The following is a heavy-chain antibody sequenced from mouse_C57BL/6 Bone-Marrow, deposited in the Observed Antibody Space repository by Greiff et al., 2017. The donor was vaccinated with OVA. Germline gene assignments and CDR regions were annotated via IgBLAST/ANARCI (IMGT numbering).Heavy chain of an antibody. V-gene: IGHV1-82*01. J-gene: IGHJ2*01. CDR3: ARWNYYYGSTDY. Sequence: QVQLKQSGPELVKPGASVKISCKASGYAFSSSWMNWVKQRPGKGLEWIGRIYPGDGDTNYNGKFKGKATLTADKSSSTAYMQLSSLTSEDSAVYFCARWNYYYGSTDYWGQGTTLTVSA. D-gene: IGHD1-1*01. CDR1: GYAFSSSW. CDR2: IYPGDGDT.